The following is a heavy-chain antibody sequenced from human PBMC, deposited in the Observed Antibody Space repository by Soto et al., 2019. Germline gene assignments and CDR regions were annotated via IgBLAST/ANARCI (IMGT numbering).Heavy chain of an antibody. Sequence: QITLKESGPTLVKPTQTLTLTCTFSGFSLSTSRVGVGWIRQPPGKALEWLALIYWDDDKRYSPSLKTRLTXPXXXSXXQVVLTMTNMDPVDTATYYCAHYRIFGDYMYYFDSWGQGTLVTVSS. J-gene: IGHJ4*02. V-gene: IGHV2-5*02. CDR3: AHYRIFGDYMYYFDS. CDR2: IYWDDDK. D-gene: IGHD4-17*01. CDR1: GFSLSTSRVG.